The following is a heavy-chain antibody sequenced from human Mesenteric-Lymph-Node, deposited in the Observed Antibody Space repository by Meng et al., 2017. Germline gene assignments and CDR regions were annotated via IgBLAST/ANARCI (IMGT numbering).Heavy chain of an antibody. CDR2: IIPIFGTA. CDR3: ARVEYYYDSSGYYYS. V-gene: IGHV1-69*06. D-gene: IGHD3-22*01. J-gene: IGHJ4*02. Sequence: QGQLCESGAEVKKPGSSVKVSCKASGGTFSSYAISWVRQAPGQGLEWMGGIIPIFGTANYAQKFQGRVTITADKSTSTAYMELSSLRSEDTAVYYCARVEYYYDSSGYYYSWGQGTLVTVSS. CDR1: GGTFSSYA.